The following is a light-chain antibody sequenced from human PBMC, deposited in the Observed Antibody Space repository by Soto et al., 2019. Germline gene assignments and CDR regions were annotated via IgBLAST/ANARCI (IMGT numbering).Light chain of an antibody. Sequence: DIQLTQSPSLLSASVGDRVTITCRASQGISTYLAWYQQTSGKAPKLLISAASTLQRGVPSRFSGSGSGTQFPLTSSTLQHEDFATNNWQQLNANQLPIGGGTRVEIK. CDR1: QGISTY. J-gene: IGKJ4*01. CDR3: QQLNANQLP. V-gene: IGKV1-9*01. CDR2: AAS.